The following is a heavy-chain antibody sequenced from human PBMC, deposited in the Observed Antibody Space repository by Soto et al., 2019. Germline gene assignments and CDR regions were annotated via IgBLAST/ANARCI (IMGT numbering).Heavy chain of an antibody. J-gene: IGHJ6*02. CDR1: GFTFSSYW. D-gene: IGHD3-16*01. CDR3: ARDDKGDYYYGMDV. Sequence: GSLRLSCAASGFTFSSYWMSWVRQAPGKGLEWVANIKQDGSEKYYVDSVKGRFTISRDNAKNSLYLQMNSLRAEDTAVYYCARDDKGDYYYGMDVWGQGTTVTVSS. V-gene: IGHV3-7*03. CDR2: IKQDGSEK.